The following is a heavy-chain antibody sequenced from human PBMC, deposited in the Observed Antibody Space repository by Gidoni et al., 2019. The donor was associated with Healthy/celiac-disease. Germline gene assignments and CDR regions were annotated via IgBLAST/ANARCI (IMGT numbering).Heavy chain of an antibody. CDR3: ARVGRVGRHTPPLRFGAVEN. V-gene: IGHV4-61*02. CDR2: IYTSGST. J-gene: IGHJ4*02. D-gene: IGHD3-16*01. CDR1: GGSISSGSYY. Sequence: QVQLQESGPGLVKPSQTLPLTCTASGGSISSGSYYWSWIRQPAGKGLEWIWRIYTSGSTNYNPSLKSRVTMSVDTSKNQFSLKLSSVTAADTAVYYCARVGRVGRHTPPLRFGAVENWGQGTLVTVSS.